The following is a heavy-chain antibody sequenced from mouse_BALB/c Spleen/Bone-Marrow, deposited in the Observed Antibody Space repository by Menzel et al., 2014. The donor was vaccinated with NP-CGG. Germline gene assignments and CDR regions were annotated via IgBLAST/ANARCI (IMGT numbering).Heavy chain of an antibody. J-gene: IGHJ3*01. CDR2: INYRGST. CDR1: GDSITNGY. Sequence: EVKLMESGPSLVKPSQTLSLTCSVTGDSITNGYWNWIRRFPGNKLEYMGYINYRGSTYYNPSLKSRISITRDTSKNQFFLQLNSVTTEDTATYYCVRSGYYGSYPASYWGQGTLVTVSA. CDR3: VRSGYYGSYPASY. V-gene: IGHV3-8*02. D-gene: IGHD2-1*01.